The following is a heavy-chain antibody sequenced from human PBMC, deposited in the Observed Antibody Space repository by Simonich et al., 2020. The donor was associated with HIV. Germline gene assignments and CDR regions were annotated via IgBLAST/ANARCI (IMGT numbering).Heavy chain of an antibody. Sequence: QVQLQQWGAGMLEPSETLSLTCAVYGGSFSDYYGGWIRQPPGKGLEWIGEINHSGSTKYKSSLKSRVTISVDTSKTQFSLKLTSVTAADTAVYYCAREKGSSYDYWGQGTLVTVSS. CDR3: AREKGSSYDY. D-gene: IGHD6-13*01. J-gene: IGHJ4*02. CDR2: INHSGST. CDR1: GGSFSDYY. V-gene: IGHV4-34*02.